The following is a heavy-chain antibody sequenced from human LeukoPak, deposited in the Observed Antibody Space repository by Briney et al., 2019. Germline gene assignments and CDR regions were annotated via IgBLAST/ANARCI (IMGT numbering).Heavy chain of an antibody. CDR1: GFTFSSYS. Sequence: GGSLRLSCAASGFTFSSYSMNWVRQAPGKGLEWVSSISSSSSYIYYADSVKARFTISRDNAKNSLYLQMNSLRAEDTAVYYCARGFVAAAALGYFDYWGQGTLVTVSS. J-gene: IGHJ4*02. CDR2: ISSSSSYI. D-gene: IGHD6-13*01. V-gene: IGHV3-21*01. CDR3: ARGFVAAAALGYFDY.